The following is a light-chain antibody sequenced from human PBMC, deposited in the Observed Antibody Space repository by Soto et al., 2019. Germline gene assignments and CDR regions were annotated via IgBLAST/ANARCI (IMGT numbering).Light chain of an antibody. CDR2: GVS. CDR3: SSFAGSNTFV. J-gene: IGLJ1*01. Sequence: QSALTQPPSASGSPGQSVTISCTGTSSDVGGYEFVSWYQQHPGKAPKLIIFGVSERPSGVPDRFSGSKSGNTASLTVSGLQAEDEADYYCSSFAGSNTFVFGTGTKVTVL. CDR1: SSDVGGYEF. V-gene: IGLV2-8*01.